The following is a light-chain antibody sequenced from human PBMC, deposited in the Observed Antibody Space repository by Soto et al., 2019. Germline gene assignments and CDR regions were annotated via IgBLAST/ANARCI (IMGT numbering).Light chain of an antibody. CDR1: QSVSSY. V-gene: IGKV3-11*01. J-gene: IGKJ2*01. CDR2: DAS. CDR3: QQRSNWPPYT. Sequence: EIVLTQSPATLSLSPGERATLSCRASQSVSSYLAWYQQKPGQAPRLLIYDASNRATGTPARFSGSGSGTDFTLTTSSLAPEDFAVYYCQQRSNWPPYTFGQGTKLEIK.